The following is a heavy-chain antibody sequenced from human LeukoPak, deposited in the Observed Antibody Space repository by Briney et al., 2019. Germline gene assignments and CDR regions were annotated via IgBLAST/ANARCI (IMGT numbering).Heavy chain of an antibody. V-gene: IGHV5-51*01. CDR1: GYSFTSYW. J-gene: IGHJ6*02. CDR2: IYPGDSDT. CDR3: ARHWVYDFWSGTTMDV. Sequence: GESLKISRKGSGYSFTSYWIGWVRQMPGKGLEWMGIIYPGDSDTRYSPSFQGQVTISADKSISTAYLQWSSLKASDTAMYYCARHWVYDFWSGTTMDVWGQGTTVTVSS. D-gene: IGHD3-3*01.